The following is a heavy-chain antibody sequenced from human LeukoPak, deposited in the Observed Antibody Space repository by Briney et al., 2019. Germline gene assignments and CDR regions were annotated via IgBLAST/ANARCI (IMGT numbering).Heavy chain of an antibody. CDR1: GVTFSTYW. D-gene: IGHD2-21*01. V-gene: IGHV3-7*01. CDR2: IREDGSKK. Sequence: GESLRLSCAAYGVTFSTYWRTWVRQAPGKGLEWVGTIREDGSKKFYVDSLKDRFTISRDNDKSSVFLQMNSLRVEDTDVYYCARGDLDFWGQGTLVTVSS. J-gene: IGHJ4*02. CDR3: ARGDLDF.